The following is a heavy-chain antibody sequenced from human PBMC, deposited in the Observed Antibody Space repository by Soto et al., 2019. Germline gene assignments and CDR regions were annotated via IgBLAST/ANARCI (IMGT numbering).Heavy chain of an antibody. CDR2: IIPIFGTA. V-gene: IGHV1-69*13. J-gene: IGHJ3*02. CDR1: GGTFSSYA. Sequence: GASVKVSWKASGGTFSSYAISWVRQAPGQGLEWMGGIIPIFGTANYAQKFQGRVTITADESTSTAYMELSSLRSEDTAVYYCASGHFTIFGVVIKVGAFDIWGQGTMVTVSS. D-gene: IGHD3-3*01. CDR3: ASGHFTIFGVVIKVGAFDI.